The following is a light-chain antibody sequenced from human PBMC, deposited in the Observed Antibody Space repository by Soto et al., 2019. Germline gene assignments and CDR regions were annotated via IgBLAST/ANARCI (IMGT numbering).Light chain of an antibody. CDR1: QTVSTN. Sequence: EIVMTQSQVTLSASPGERATLSCRASQTVSTNLAWYQQRPGQAPRLLIYGASTRVTGIPPRFSVSGSGTDFPLTISSLQSEDCAVYFCRQYTNWPQNFGQGTKLEIK. J-gene: IGKJ2*01. V-gene: IGKV3-15*01. CDR2: GAS. CDR3: RQYTNWPQN.